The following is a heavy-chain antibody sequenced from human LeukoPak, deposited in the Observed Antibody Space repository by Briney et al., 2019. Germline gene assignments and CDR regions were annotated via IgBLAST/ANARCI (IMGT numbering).Heavy chain of an antibody. D-gene: IGHD6-6*01. V-gene: IGHV5-51*01. CDR3: ASLRMYSSSGWFDH. CDR2: IYPGDSDT. CDR1: GFRFTSYW. Sequence: GGSLQISCQGSGFRFTSYWIGWVRQMPGKGLEWMGIIYPGDSDTRYSPSFQGQVTISADKSNSTAYLQWSSLKASDTAMYYCASLRMYSSSGWFDHWGQGTLVTVSS. J-gene: IGHJ5*02.